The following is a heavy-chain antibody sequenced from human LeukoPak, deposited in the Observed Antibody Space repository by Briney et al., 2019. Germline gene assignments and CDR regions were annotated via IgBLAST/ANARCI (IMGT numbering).Heavy chain of an antibody. CDR2: ISAYNGNT. J-gene: IGHJ4*02. CDR3: ARRNYYDSSGYYFDY. V-gene: IGHV1-18*01. CDR1: GYTFTSYG. Sequence: ASVKVSCKASGYTFTSYGISWVRQAPGQGLEWMGWISAYNGNTNYAQKLQGRVTMTTDTSTSTAYMELSSLRSEDTAVYYCARRNYYDSSGYYFDYWGQGTLVTVSS. D-gene: IGHD3-22*01.